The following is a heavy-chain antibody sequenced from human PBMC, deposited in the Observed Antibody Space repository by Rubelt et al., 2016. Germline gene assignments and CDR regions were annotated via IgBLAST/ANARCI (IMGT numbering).Heavy chain of an antibody. J-gene: IGHJ3*02. V-gene: IGHV1-18*01. CDR2: ISAHNGKQ. Sequence: QVQLVQSGAEVKKPGASVKVSCKASGYTFTSYGISWVRQAPGQGLEWMGWISAHNGKQDVVRRFRGRVTMTTASVRNTAYLERRGLGSDDTAVFYCARGKAAYEASDIWGQGTMVIVSS. CDR3: ARGKAAYEASDI. D-gene: IGHD6-25*01. CDR1: GYTFTSYG.